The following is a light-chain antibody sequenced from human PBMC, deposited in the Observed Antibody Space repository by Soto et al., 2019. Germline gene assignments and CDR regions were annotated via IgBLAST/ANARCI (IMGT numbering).Light chain of an antibody. Sequence: EIVLTQSPATLSLSPGERATLSCRASQSVSSYLAWYQQKPGQAPRLLIYDASNRATCIPARFSGSGSVTDFTLTIYSLQPEDFAVYYCQQSSNLPPTFGQGTQVEIK. J-gene: IGKJ1*01. V-gene: IGKV3-11*01. CDR1: QSVSSY. CDR3: QQSSNLPPT. CDR2: DAS.